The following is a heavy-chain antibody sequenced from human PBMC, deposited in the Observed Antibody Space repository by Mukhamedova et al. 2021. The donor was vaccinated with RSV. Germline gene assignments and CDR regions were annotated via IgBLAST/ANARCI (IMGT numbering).Heavy chain of an antibody. CDR3: ARSFTYLGLDV. V-gene: IGHV2-70*04. J-gene: IGHJ6*02. CDR2: IDWEDDT. Sequence: GKALEWLVRIDWEDDTFYNPSLQTRLTISKDTSKSQVVLTMSNVGPMDTGTYYCARSFTYLGLDVWGQGTTVTVSS.